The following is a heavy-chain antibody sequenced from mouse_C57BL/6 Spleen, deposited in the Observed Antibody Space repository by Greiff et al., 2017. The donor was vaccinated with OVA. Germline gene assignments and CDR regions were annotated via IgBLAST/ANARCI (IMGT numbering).Heavy chain of an antibody. D-gene: IGHD2-4*01. CDR1: GYTFTDYE. V-gene: IGHV1-15*01. J-gene: IGHJ4*01. Sequence: QVQLQQSGAELVRPGASVTLSCKASGYTFTDYEMHWVKQTPVHGLEWIGAIDPETGGTAYNQKFKGKAILTADKSSSTAYMELRSLTSEDSAVYYCTRSGDYEGYYAMDYWGQGTSVTVSS. CDR2: IDPETGGT. CDR3: TRSGDYEGYYAMDY.